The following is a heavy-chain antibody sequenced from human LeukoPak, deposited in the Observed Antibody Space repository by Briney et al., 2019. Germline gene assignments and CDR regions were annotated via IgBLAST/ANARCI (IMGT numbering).Heavy chain of an antibody. CDR3: ARMFHEYSGSSEYSSSWYGSNYYYMDV. CDR2: INPSGGST. V-gene: IGHV1-46*01. CDR1: GYTFTSYY. J-gene: IGHJ6*03. D-gene: IGHD6-13*01. Sequence: ASVKVSCKASGYTFTSYYMHWVRQAPGQGLEWMGIINPSGGSTSYEQKFQGRVTMTRDMATSTVYMELSSLRSEDTAVYYCARMFHEYSGSSEYSSSWYGSNYYYMDVWGKGTTVTVSS.